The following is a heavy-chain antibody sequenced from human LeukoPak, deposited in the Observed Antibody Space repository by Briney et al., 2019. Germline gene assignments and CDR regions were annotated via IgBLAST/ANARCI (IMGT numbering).Heavy chain of an antibody. J-gene: IGHJ6*03. CDR3: AKDYFDSSESYMDV. CDR1: GFTVSSNY. D-gene: IGHD3-22*01. CDR2: IYSGGST. V-gene: IGHV3-53*01. Sequence: GGSLRLSCAASGFTVSSNYMSWVRQAPGKGLEWVSVIYSGGSTYYADSVKGRFTISRDNSKNTLYLQMNSLRAEDTVVYYCAKDYFDSSESYMDVWGKGTTVTVSS.